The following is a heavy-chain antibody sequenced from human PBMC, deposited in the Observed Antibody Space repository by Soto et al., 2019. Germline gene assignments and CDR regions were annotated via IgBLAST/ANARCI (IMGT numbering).Heavy chain of an antibody. CDR2: ISDSGGTV. V-gene: IGHV3-48*03. Sequence: GGSLRLSCAASGFTFSSYEMNWVRQAPGQGLEWVSYISDSGGTVYYADSVKGRFTVSRDNAQNSVYLQMNSLRTEDTAVYYCARDLLHYDFWSGYSAYFYCGRDVWGPGTTVTVSS. J-gene: IGHJ6*02. CDR1: GFTFSSYE. D-gene: IGHD3-3*01. CDR3: ARDLLHYDFWSGYSAYFYCGRDV.